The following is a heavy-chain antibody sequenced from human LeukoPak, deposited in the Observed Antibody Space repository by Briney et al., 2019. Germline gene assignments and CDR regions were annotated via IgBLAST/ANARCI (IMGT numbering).Heavy chain of an antibody. CDR2: IYYSGST. V-gene: IGHV4-39*07. Sequence: SETLSLTCTVSGGSISSSSYYWGWIRQPPGKGLEWIGSIYYSGSTYYNPSLKSRVTMSQDTSKSQFSLKLTSVTAADAAAYFCARDSRSYEKSGYYHFDYWGQGSLVTVSS. CDR1: GGSISSSSYY. CDR3: ARDSRSYEKSGYYHFDY. J-gene: IGHJ4*02. D-gene: IGHD3-22*01.